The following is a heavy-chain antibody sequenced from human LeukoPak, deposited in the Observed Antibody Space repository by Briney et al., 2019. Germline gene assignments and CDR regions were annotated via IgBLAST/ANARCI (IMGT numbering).Heavy chain of an antibody. CDR1: GGSFSGYY. D-gene: IGHD6-19*01. CDR2: INHSGST. V-gene: IGHV4-34*01. CDR3: ARASGDSSGLDY. J-gene: IGHJ4*02. Sequence: PSETLSLTCAVYGGSFSGYYWSWIRQPPGKGLEWIGEINHSGSTNYNPSPKSRVTISVDTSKNQFSLKLSSVTAADTAVYYCARASGDSSGLDYWGQGTLVTVSS.